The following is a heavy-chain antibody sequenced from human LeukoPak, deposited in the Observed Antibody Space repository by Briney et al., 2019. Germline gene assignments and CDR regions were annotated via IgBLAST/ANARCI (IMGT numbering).Heavy chain of an antibody. J-gene: IGHJ4*02. CDR2: ISYGGTNK. CDR3: AKDWYDYTSRGSTVDF. D-gene: IGHD6-13*01. CDR1: GFTFSGYV. Sequence: PGRSLRLSCAASGFTFSGYVMRWVRQAPGKGLEWVAVISYGGTNKYYADSVRGRFTISRDNSKSTLYLQMNSLRAEDTAVYYCAKDWYDYTSRGSTVDFWGQGTLVTVSS. V-gene: IGHV3-30*18.